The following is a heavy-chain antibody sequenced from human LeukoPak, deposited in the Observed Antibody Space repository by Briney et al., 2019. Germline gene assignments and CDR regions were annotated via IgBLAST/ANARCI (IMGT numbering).Heavy chain of an antibody. CDR3: ARVSGPYYYYYMDV. D-gene: IGHD2-15*01. V-gene: IGHV4-59*01. J-gene: IGHJ6*03. CDR1: GGSISSYY. Sequence: SETLSLTCTVSGGSISSYYWSWIRQPPGKGLEWIGYIDYSGSTNYNPSLKSRVTISVDTSKNQFSLKLSSVTAADTAVYYCARVSGPYYYYYMDVWGKGTTVTVSS. CDR2: IDYSGST.